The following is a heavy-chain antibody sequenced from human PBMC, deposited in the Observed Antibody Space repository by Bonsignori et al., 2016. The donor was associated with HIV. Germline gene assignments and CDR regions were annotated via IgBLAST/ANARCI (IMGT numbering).Heavy chain of an antibody. CDR3: AKIAVAGPRDDAFDI. D-gene: IGHD6-19*01. J-gene: IGHJ3*02. CDR2: IYGGGSST. V-gene: IGHV3-23*03. Sequence: GGSLRLSCAASGFTFSSYAMSWVRQAPGKGLEWVSVIYGGGSSTYYADSVKGRFTISRDNSKNTLYLQMNSLRAEDTAVYYCAKIAVAGPRDDAFDIWGQGTMVTVSS. CDR1: GFTFSSYA.